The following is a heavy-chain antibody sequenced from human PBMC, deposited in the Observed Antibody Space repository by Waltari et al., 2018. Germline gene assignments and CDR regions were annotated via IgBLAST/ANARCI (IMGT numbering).Heavy chain of an antibody. CDR3: VTGLTTVTAKDYFDH. V-gene: IGHV3-7*01. CDR2: IKQDVSEK. J-gene: IGHJ4*02. Sequence: EVQLVESGGGSVEPGGSLRLSCAASGMPLSSYGGDWVRQAPGKGLEWVANIKQDVSEKNYVDSVEGRFSISRDNAQNSLYLQMNSLRAEDTAIYYCVTGLTTVTAKDYFDHWGQGALVTVSS. D-gene: IGHD4-17*01. CDR1: GMPLSSYG.